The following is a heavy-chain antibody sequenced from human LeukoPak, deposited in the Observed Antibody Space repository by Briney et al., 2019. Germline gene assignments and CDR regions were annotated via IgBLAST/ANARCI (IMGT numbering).Heavy chain of an antibody. J-gene: IGHJ4*02. Sequence: PGGSLRLSCAASGFTFSSYEMNWVRQAPGKGLEWVSYISTSGSTRNYADSVQGRFTISRDNAENSLYLQMNSLRAKDTAVYYCARVRASLDYWGQGTLVTVSS. CDR3: ARVRASLDY. V-gene: IGHV3-48*03. CDR1: GFTFSSYE. CDR2: ISTSGSTR. D-gene: IGHD3-10*01.